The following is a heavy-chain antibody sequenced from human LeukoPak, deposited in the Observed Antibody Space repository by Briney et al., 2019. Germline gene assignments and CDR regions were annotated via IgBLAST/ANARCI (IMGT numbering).Heavy chain of an antibody. CDR3: ARDYYGSGSYYGPDAFDI. Sequence: GGSLRLSCAASGFTFSDYYMSWIRQAPGKGLEWVSYISSSGSTIYYADSVKGRFTISRDNAKNSLYLQMNSLRAEDTAVYYCARDYYGSGSYYGPDAFDIWGQGTMVTVSS. J-gene: IGHJ3*02. CDR1: GFTFSDYY. D-gene: IGHD3-10*01. V-gene: IGHV3-11*01. CDR2: ISSSGSTI.